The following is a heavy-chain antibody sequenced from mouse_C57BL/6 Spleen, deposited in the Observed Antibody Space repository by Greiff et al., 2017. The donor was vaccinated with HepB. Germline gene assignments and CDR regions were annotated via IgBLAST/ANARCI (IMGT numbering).Heavy chain of an antibody. V-gene: IGHV5-9*01. CDR3: ARHITTVVAEDWYFDV. J-gene: IGHJ1*03. CDR1: GFTFSSYT. D-gene: IGHD1-1*01. CDR2: ISGGGGNT. Sequence: EVQLVESGGGLVKPGGSLKLSCAASGFTFSSYTMSWVRQTPEKRLEWVATISGGGGNTYYPDSVKGRFTISRDNAKNTLYLQMSSLRSEDTALYYCARHITTVVAEDWYFDVWGTGTTVTVSS.